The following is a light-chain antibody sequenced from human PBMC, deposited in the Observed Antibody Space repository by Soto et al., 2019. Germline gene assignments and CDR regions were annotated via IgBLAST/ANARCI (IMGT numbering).Light chain of an antibody. Sequence: EIVMTQSPATLSVSPGERATLSCRASQSVSSNLAWYQQKPGQAPRLLIYGASTRATGVPARFSGSGSGTESTLTISSLQSEDFASYYCQQYNNWPRTFGQGTKV. CDR2: GAS. J-gene: IGKJ1*01. V-gene: IGKV3-15*01. CDR1: QSVSSN. CDR3: QQYNNWPRT.